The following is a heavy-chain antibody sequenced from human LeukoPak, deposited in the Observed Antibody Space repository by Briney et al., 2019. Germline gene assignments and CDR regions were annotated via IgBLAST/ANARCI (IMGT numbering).Heavy chain of an antibody. Sequence: ASVKVSCKASGYTFNSYPLTWVRQAPGVGFEWVGWITADNFNTNYAQKFQGRVTLTKETSTNTAYMEMRSLMSDDTAVYYCARVRTPFGVVASPDALDVWGLGTAVTVSS. CDR1: GYTFNSYP. D-gene: IGHD3-3*01. V-gene: IGHV1-18*01. J-gene: IGHJ3*01. CDR3: ARVRTPFGVVASPDALDV. CDR2: ITADNFNT.